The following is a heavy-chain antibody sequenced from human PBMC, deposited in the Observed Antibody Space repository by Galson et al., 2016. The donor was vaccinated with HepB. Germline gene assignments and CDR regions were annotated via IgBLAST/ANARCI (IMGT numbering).Heavy chain of an antibody. V-gene: IGHV4-34*01. CDR3: TEGSGYSYDRSYYGMDV. CDR2: INHSRYT. CDR1: GGSFSGYY. Sequence: ETLSLTCTVYGGSFSGYYWSWIRQPPGKGLEWIGEINHSRYTNYNPSLKSRVTISVDSSKNQFSLKLNSVTAADTAVYYCTEGSGYSYDRSYYGMDVWGQGTTVTVSS. D-gene: IGHD5-18*01. J-gene: IGHJ6*02.